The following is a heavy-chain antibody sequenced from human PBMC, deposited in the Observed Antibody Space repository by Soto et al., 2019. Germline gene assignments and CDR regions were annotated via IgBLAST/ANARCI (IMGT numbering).Heavy chain of an antibody. CDR1: GFTVSSNY. CDR2: IFSAGST. V-gene: IGHV3-53*01. J-gene: IGHJ4*02. D-gene: IGHD1-26*01. CDR3: VRGIEGASYYFGC. Sequence: GGSLRLSCAASGFTVSSNYMSWVRQAPGKGLEWVSVIFSAGSTYYADSVKGRFTISRDISKNMLYLQMNSLRAEDTAVYFCVRGIEGASYYFGCWGQGALVTVSS.